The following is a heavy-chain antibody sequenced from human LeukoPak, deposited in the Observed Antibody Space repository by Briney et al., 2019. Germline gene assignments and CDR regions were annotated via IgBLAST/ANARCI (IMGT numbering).Heavy chain of an antibody. J-gene: IGHJ6*02. Sequence: SETLSLTRAVYGGSFSGYYWSWIRQPPGKGLEWIGEINHSGSTNYNPSLKSRVTISVDTSKNQFSLKLSSVTAAGTAVYYCARVNVWFGAPYGMDVWGQGTTVTVSS. CDR3: ARVNVWFGAPYGMDV. D-gene: IGHD3-10*01. V-gene: IGHV4-34*01. CDR2: INHSGST. CDR1: GGSFSGYY.